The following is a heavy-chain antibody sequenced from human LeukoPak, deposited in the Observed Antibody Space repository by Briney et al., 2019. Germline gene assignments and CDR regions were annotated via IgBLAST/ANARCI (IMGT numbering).Heavy chain of an antibody. CDR2: ISAYNGNT. CDR1: GYTFTGYY. CDR3: ATVLRYFDWSYAFDI. Sequence: GASVKVSCKASGYTFTGYYMHWVRQAPGQGLEGMGWISAYNGNTNYVQKLQGRVTMTEDTSTDTAYMELSSLRSEDTAVYYCATVLRYFDWSYAFDIWGQGTMVTVSS. V-gene: IGHV1-18*04. D-gene: IGHD3-9*01. J-gene: IGHJ3*02.